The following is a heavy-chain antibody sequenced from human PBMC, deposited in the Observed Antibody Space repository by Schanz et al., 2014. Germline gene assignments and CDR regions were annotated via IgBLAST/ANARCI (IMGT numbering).Heavy chain of an antibody. J-gene: IGHJ4*02. D-gene: IGHD4-17*01. V-gene: IGHV1-18*04. CDR2: ISPYTGNT. CDR3: ARGYGDSPTDF. Sequence: GPGVKEPGASVKVSCKASGGTFSTYPINWLRQAPGQGLEWVGWISPYTGNTHYFDKMEGRVTITADRSTSTAYMELSSLRSEDTAVYYCARGYGDSPTDFWGQGTLVTVSS. CDR1: GGTFSTYP.